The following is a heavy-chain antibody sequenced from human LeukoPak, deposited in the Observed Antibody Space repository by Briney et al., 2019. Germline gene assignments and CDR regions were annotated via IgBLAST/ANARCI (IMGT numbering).Heavy chain of an antibody. D-gene: IGHD2-15*01. CDR2: INHSGST. CDR1: GGSFSGYY. Sequence: SETLSLTCAVYGGSFSGYYWSWIRQPPGKGLEWIGEINHSGSTNYNPSLKSRVTISVDTPKNQFSLKLSSVTAADTAVYYCARGKRTGYCSGGSCYPRYYFDYWGQGTLVTVSS. J-gene: IGHJ4*02. V-gene: IGHV4-34*01. CDR3: ARGKRTGYCSGGSCYPRYYFDY.